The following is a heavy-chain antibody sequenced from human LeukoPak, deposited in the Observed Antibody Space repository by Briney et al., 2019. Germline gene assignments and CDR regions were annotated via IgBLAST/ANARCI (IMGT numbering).Heavy chain of an antibody. Sequence: SETLSLTCTVSGGSITSGSYYWSWIRQPAGKGLEWIGHISTSGNTNYNPSLQSRVTISVDTSKNQFSLKLSSVTAADTAVYYCARAESRVVVTYWGQGTLVTVSS. D-gene: IGHD3-22*01. V-gene: IGHV4-61*09. CDR3: ARAESRVVVTY. CDR2: ISTSGNT. CDR1: GGSITSGSYY. J-gene: IGHJ4*02.